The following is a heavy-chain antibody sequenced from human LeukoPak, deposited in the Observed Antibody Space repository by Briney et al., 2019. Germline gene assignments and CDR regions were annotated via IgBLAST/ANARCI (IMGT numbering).Heavy chain of an antibody. Sequence: ASVKVSCKASGYTFTSYGISWVRQAPGQGLEWMGWISAYNGNTNYAQKLQGRVTMTTDTSTSTAYMELRSLRSDDTAVYYCARDQGIVATITSDAFDIWGQGTMVTVSS. CDR3: ARDQGIVATITSDAFDI. D-gene: IGHD5-12*01. J-gene: IGHJ3*02. CDR2: ISAYNGNT. V-gene: IGHV1-18*01. CDR1: GYTFTSYG.